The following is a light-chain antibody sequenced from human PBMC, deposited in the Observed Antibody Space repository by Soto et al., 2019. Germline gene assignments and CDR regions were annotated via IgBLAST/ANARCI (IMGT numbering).Light chain of an antibody. Sequence: QSVLTQPASVSGSPGQSITISCTGTSSDVGGYNYVSWYQQHPGKAPKLMISDVTNRPSGVSNRFSGSKSGNTASLTISGLQAEDEADYSCSSYTSSSTPVVFGGGTQLTVL. CDR2: DVT. CDR1: SSDVGGYNY. CDR3: SSYTSSSTPVV. V-gene: IGLV2-14*01. J-gene: IGLJ3*02.